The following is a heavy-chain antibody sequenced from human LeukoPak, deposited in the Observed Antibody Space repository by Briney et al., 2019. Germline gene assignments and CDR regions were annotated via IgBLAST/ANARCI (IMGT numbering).Heavy chain of an antibody. CDR2: IYYSGST. CDR3: ARVSSSREPDY. D-gene: IGHD6-6*01. J-gene: IGHJ4*02. V-gene: IGHV4-31*03. CDR1: GGSISSGGYH. Sequence: SETLSLTCTVSGGSISSGGYHWSWIRQPPGKGLEWIGYIYYSGSTYYNPSLKSRLNISLDTSKNQFSLKLSSVTAADTAVYYWARVSSSREPDYWGQGTLVTVSS.